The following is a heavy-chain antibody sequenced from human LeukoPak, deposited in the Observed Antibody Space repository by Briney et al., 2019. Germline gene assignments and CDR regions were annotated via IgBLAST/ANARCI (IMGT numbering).Heavy chain of an antibody. D-gene: IGHD2-15*01. CDR2: ISSSSSYI. V-gene: IGHV3-21*01. Sequence: PGGSLRLSCAASGFTFSSYSMNWVRQAPGKGLEWVSSISSSSSYIYYADSVKGRFTISRDSAKNSLYLQMNSLRAEDTAVYYCARGLVVAATHFDYWGQGTLVTVSS. CDR3: ARGLVVAATHFDY. J-gene: IGHJ4*02. CDR1: GFTFSSYS.